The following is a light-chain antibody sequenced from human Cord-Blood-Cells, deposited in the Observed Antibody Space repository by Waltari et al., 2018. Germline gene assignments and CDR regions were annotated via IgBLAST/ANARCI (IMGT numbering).Light chain of an antibody. V-gene: IGKV1-6*01. J-gene: IGKJ2*01. CDR3: LQDYNYYT. CDR2: AAS. CDR1: QGIRND. Sequence: AIQMTQSPSSLSASVGDRVTITCRASQGIRNDLGWYQQKPGKAPKPLIYAASSLQSGVPSRFSGSGSGTDFTLTISSLQPEDFATYYCLQDYNYYTFGQGTKLETK.